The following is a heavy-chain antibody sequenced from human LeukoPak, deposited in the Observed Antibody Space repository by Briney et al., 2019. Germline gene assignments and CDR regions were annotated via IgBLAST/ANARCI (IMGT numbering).Heavy chain of an antibody. CDR2: ISSSGGYI. CDR1: GFTFSIYS. Sequence: GGSLRLSCAAPGFTFSIYSMNWVRQAPGEGLEWVSSISSSGGYIYYADSVKGRFTISRDNAKNSLYLQMNSLRDEDTAVYYCAGGASDFDIWGQGTMVTVSS. V-gene: IGHV3-21*01. J-gene: IGHJ3*02. D-gene: IGHD1-26*01. CDR3: AGGASDFDI.